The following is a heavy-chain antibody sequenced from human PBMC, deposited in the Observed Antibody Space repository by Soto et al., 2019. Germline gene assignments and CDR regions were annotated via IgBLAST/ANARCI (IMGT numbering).Heavy chain of an antibody. CDR3: ARLNMAERYWFDP. D-gene: IGHD3-10*01. CDR1: GGSISSYY. Sequence: SETLSLTCTFSGGSISSYYWSWIRQPPGKGLEWIGYIHYSGSTNYNPSLKSRVTISVDTSKNQFSLKLSSVTAADTAVYYCARLNMAERYWFDPWGQGTLVTVSS. V-gene: IGHV4-59*08. J-gene: IGHJ5*02. CDR2: IHYSGST.